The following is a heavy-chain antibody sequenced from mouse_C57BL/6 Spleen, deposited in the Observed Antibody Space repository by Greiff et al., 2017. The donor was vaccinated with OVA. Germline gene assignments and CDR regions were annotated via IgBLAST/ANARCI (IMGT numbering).Heavy chain of an antibody. CDR2: IDPSDSYT. D-gene: IGHD2-5*01. J-gene: IGHJ1*03. CDR1: GYTFTSYW. CDR3: ARLDYSNHWYFDV. V-gene: IGHV1-69*01. Sequence: VQLQQPGAELVMPGASVKLSCKASGYTFTSYWMHWVKQRPGQGLEWIGEIDPSDSYTNYNQKFKGKSTLTVDKSSSTAYMQLSSLTSEDSAVYYCARLDYSNHWYFDVWGTGTTVTVSS.